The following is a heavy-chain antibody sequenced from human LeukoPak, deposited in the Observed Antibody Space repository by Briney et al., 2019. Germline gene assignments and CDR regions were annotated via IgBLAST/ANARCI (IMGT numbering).Heavy chain of an antibody. CDR1: GGSISSYY. CDR3: ARMIGDY. J-gene: IGHJ4*02. CDR2: IYYSGST. Sequence: PSETLSLTCTVSGGSISSYYWSWIRQPPGKGLEWNGYIYYSGSTNYNPSLKSRVTISVDTSKNQFSLKLSSVTAADTAVYYCARMIGDYWGQGTLVTVSS. V-gene: IGHV4-59*01. D-gene: IGHD3-16*01.